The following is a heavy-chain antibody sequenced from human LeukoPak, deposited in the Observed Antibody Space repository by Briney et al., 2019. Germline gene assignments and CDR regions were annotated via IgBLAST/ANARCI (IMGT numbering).Heavy chain of an antibody. Sequence: GGSLRLSCAASGFTFSSYAMHWVRQAPGKGLEWLAVISYDGSNKYYADSVKGRFTISRDNSKNTLYLQMNSLRAEDTAVYYCARSHVDTAMVDDYWGQGTLVTVSS. D-gene: IGHD5-18*01. V-gene: IGHV3-30-3*01. CDR2: ISYDGSNK. J-gene: IGHJ4*02. CDR1: GFTFSSYA. CDR3: ARSHVDTAMVDDY.